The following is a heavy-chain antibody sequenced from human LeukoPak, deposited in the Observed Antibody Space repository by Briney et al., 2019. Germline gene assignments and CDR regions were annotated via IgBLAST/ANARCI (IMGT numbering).Heavy chain of an antibody. CDR2: INAGNGNT. CDR3: ARVERSCWYGLEVFYI. D-gene: IGHD6-13*01. Sequence: ASVKVSCKASGYTFTSYAMHWVRQAPGQRLEWMGWINAGNGNTKYSQKSQGRVTITRDTSASTAYVELSSLRSEDTAVYYCARVERSCWYGLEVFYIWCQGTMVTVTS. J-gene: IGHJ3*02. CDR1: GYTFTSYA. V-gene: IGHV1-3*01.